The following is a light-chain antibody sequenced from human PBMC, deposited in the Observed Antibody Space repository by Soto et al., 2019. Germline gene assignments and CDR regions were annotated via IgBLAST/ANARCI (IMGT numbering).Light chain of an antibody. V-gene: IGLV2-14*01. J-gene: IGLJ1*01. CDR3: SSYTSSSPYV. Sequence: QSALTQPASVSGSPGQSITTSCTGTSSDVGGYNYVSWYQQHPGKAPKLMIYDVSNRPSGVSNRFSGSKSGNTASLTISGLQAEDEADYYCSSYTSSSPYVFGTGTXVTVL. CDR2: DVS. CDR1: SSDVGGYNY.